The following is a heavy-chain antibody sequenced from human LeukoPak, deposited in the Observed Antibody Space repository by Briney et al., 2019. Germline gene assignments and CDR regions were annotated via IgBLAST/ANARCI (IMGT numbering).Heavy chain of an antibody. CDR3: ARWRGRQSEFDY. Sequence: GGSLRLSCEASGFTFSSYWMSWVRQAPGKGLEWVAHIKEDESDEYYVDSVRSRFTASRDNAENSVNLQMNSLRVEDTAVYYCARWRGRQSEFDYWGQGTLVTVSS. J-gene: IGHJ4*02. D-gene: IGHD1-1*01. CDR1: GFTFSSYW. CDR2: IKEDESDE. V-gene: IGHV3-7*01.